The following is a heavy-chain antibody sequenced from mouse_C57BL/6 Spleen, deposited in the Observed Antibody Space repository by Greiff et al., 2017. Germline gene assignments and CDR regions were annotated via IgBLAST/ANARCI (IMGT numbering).Heavy chain of an antibody. CDR3: ARGRDDGSYYFDY. CDR2: IDPSDSYT. Sequence: VQLQQPGAELVMPGASVKLSCKASGYTFTSYWMHWVKQRPGQGLEWIGEIDPSDSYTNYNQKFKGKSTLTVDKSSSTAYMQLSSLTSEDSAVYYCARGRDDGSYYFDYWGQGTTLTVSS. D-gene: IGHD2-3*01. CDR1: GYTFTSYW. J-gene: IGHJ2*01. V-gene: IGHV1-69*01.